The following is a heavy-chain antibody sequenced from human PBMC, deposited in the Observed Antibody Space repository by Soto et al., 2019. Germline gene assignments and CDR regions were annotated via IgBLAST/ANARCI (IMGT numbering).Heavy chain of an antibody. D-gene: IGHD2-15*01. Sequence: GGSLRLSCAASGLAFSGHWMTWVRQAPGKGLEWVANIKQDGSEKYYVDSVKGRFTISRDNAKNSVFLQMNSLTVEDTAMYYCASRVPDVAYCGVFDYWGEGTLVTVSS. V-gene: IGHV3-7*03. J-gene: IGHJ4*02. CDR3: ASRVPDVAYCGVFDY. CDR1: GLAFSGHW. CDR2: IKQDGSEK.